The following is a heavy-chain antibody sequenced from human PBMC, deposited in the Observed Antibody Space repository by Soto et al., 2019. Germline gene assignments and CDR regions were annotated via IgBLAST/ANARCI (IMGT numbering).Heavy chain of an antibody. V-gene: IGHV4-30-2*01. CDR2: IYHSGST. Sequence: PSETLSLTCAVSGGSISSGGYSWSWIRQPPGKGLEWIGYIYHSGSTYHNPSLKSRVTISVDRSKNQFSLKLSSVTAADTAVYYCASDGRLGISYWGQGTLVTVSS. J-gene: IGHJ4*02. CDR1: GGSISSGGYS. D-gene: IGHD7-27*01. CDR3: ASDGRLGISY.